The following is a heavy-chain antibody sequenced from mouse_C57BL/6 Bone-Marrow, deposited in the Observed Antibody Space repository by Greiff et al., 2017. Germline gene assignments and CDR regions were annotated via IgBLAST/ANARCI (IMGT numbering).Heavy chain of an antibody. V-gene: IGHV1-55*01. CDR3: ARPYYSNYWYFDV. CDR2: IYPGSGST. CDR1: GYTFTSYW. J-gene: IGHJ1*03. Sequence: QVQLQQPGAELVKPGASVKMSCKASGYTFTSYWITWVKQRPGQGLEWIGDIYPGSGSTNYNEKFKSKATLTVDTTSNTAYMQLSSLTSEDSAVYYCARPYYSNYWYFDVWGTGTTVTVSS. D-gene: IGHD2-5*01.